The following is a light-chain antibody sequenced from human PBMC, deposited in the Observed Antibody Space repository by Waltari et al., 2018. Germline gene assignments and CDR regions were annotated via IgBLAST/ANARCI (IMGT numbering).Light chain of an antibody. Sequence: QLVLTQSPSASASLGASVKLTCTLSSGHTSNIIPWPQQQPKKGPRFLMKVNSDGRHSKGDEIPDRFSGSSSGAERYLTISSLQSEDEADYYCQTGGHGTWVFGGGTKLTVL. CDR1: SGHTSNI. V-gene: IGLV4-69*01. CDR3: QTGGHGTWV. CDR2: VNSDGRH. J-gene: IGLJ3*02.